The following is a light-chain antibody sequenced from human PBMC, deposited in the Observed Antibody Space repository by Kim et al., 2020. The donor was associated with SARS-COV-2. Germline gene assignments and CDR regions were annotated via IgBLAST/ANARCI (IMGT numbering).Light chain of an antibody. Sequence: VSPGERATLSRRASQSVSSNLAWYQQRPGQAPRLLIYGASTRATGIPARFSGSGSGTEFTLIISSLQSEDFAVYYCQQYNNWPPLTFGGGTKLEI. V-gene: IGKV3-15*01. J-gene: IGKJ4*01. CDR1: QSVSSN. CDR3: QQYNNWPPLT. CDR2: GAS.